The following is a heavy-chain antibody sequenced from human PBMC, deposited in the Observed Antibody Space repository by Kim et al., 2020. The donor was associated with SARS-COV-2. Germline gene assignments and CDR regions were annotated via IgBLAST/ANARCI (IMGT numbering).Heavy chain of an antibody. J-gene: IGHJ4*02. V-gene: IGHV3-20*04. CDR3: ARDKVGKYTSGWYYFDK. Sequence: GGSLRLSCATSGFTFDDYDMSWVRQAPGKGLEWVSGISWDGDNTGYADSVKGRFTVSRDNAKNSLYLILNSLRAEDTAMYFCARDKVGKYTSGWYYFDKWGQGTLVTVCS. CDR1: GFTFDDYD. CDR2: ISWDGDNT. D-gene: IGHD6-19*01.